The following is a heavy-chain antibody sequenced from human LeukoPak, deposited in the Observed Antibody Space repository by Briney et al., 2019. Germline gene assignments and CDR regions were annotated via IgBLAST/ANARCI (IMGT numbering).Heavy chain of an antibody. CDR3: ATDTVGSGSFDP. CDR1: GYSLPEFP. D-gene: IGHD6-19*01. CDR2: FDPEDGDT. V-gene: IGHV1-24*01. J-gene: IGHJ5*02. Sequence: ASVKVSCKVSGYSLPEFPMHWLRQAPGKGLEWMGGFDPEDGDTFYAQKFQGRVTMTEDTSINTAYMELSSLTSEDTAMYYCATDTVGSGSFDPWGQGALVTVS.